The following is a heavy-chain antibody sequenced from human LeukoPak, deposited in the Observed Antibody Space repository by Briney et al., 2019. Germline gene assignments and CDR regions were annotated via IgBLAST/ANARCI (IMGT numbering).Heavy chain of an antibody. V-gene: IGHV1-46*01. Sequence: SVXXSXXASXXTXXSXHXHXXRXAPGQGLXWMALINCGDGYTNYAQKFQGRVSVTRDTSTSTIYMELSGLRVEDTAIYYCAKDRGGSYSIDYWGQGTLVTVSS. CDR2: INCGDGYT. J-gene: IGHJ4*02. CDR1: XXTXXSXH. CDR3: AKDRGGSYSIDY. D-gene: IGHD1-26*01.